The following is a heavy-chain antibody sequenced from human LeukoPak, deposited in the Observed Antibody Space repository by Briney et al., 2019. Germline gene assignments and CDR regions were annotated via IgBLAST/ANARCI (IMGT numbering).Heavy chain of an antibody. Sequence: PSETLSLTCTVSGGSISSYYWGWIRQPPGKGLEWIGSIYYSGSTYYNPSLKSRVTISVDTSKNQFSLKLSSVTAADTAVYYCARDYSSSWYFNWFDPWGQGTLVTVSS. J-gene: IGHJ5*02. CDR2: IYYSGST. V-gene: IGHV4-39*02. D-gene: IGHD6-13*01. CDR3: ARDYSSSWYFNWFDP. CDR1: GGSISSYY.